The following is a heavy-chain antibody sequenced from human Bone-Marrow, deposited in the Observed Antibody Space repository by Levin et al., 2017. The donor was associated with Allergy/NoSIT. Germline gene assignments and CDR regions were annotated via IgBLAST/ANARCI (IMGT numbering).Heavy chain of an antibody. V-gene: IGHV4-30-2*01. CDR2: MYHSGTT. D-gene: IGHD3-10*01. CDR3: ARVSGATVFDY. J-gene: IGHJ4*02. Sequence: SQTLSLTCAVSGGPISGGGYSWSWIRQPPGKGLEWIGYMYHSGTTHYNPSLKSRATISVDKTTNHFSLNVTSATAADTAIYYCARVSGATVFDYWGQGILVTVSS. CDR1: GGPISGGGYS.